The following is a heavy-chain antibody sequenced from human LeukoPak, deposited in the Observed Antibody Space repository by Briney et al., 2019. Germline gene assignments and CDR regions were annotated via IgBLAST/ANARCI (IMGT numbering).Heavy chain of an antibody. Sequence: PGGSLRLSCAASGFTFSSYSMNWVRQAPGKGLEWVSSISSSSSYIYYADSVKGRFTISRDNSKNTLYLEMNNLRPVDTGVYYCANDHFGSGSWDYWGRGTLVTVSS. D-gene: IGHD3-10*01. V-gene: IGHV3-21*01. J-gene: IGHJ4*02. CDR1: GFTFSSYS. CDR2: ISSSSSYI. CDR3: ANDHFGSGSWDY.